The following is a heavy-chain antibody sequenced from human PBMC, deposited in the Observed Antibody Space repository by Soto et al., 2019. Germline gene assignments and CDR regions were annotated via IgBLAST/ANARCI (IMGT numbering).Heavy chain of an antibody. V-gene: IGHV4-4*02. CDR1: VGSISSSNW. CDR2: IYHSGST. CDR3: ARDRKYSGYDWFSRGMDV. Sequence: QVQLQESGPGLVKPSGTLSLTCAVSVGSISSSNWWRWVRQPPGKGLEWIGEIYHSGSTNYNPSRQSRVTIAVDMSQNPFSLTLSSVTAADTAVYYCARDRKYSGYDWFSRGMDVWGQGTTVTVSS. J-gene: IGHJ6*02. D-gene: IGHD5-12*01.